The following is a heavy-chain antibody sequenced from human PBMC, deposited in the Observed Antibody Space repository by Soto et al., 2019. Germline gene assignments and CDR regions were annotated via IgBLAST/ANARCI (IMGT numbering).Heavy chain of an antibody. CDR3: ARGDREDTAVVIGVRQGEYGVDV. CDR2: ISYNGGNR. D-gene: IGHD2-15*01. CDR1: GFTFSSYA. J-gene: IGHJ6*02. V-gene: IGHV3-30*04. Sequence: QVQLVESGGGVVQPGRSLRLSCAASGFTFSSYAMHWVRQAPGKGLECVAGISYNGGNRFYRDYVKGRFTISRDNSKNTVRLQIDSLRYEDAAVYYCARGDREDTAVVIGVRQGEYGVDVWGQGTTVTVSS.